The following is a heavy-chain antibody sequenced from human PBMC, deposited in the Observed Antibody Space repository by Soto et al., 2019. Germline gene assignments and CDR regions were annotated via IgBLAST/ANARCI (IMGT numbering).Heavy chain of an antibody. J-gene: IGHJ4*02. V-gene: IGHV1-69*13. D-gene: IGHD3-22*01. Sequence: EASVKVSCKASGGTFSSYAISWVRQAPGQGLEWMGGIIPIFGTANYAQKFQGRVTITADESTSTAYMELSSLRSEDTAVYYCASLHYYYDSSGPMTPFDYWGQGTLVTVSS. CDR3: ASLHYYYDSSGPMTPFDY. CDR1: GGTFSSYA. CDR2: IIPIFGTA.